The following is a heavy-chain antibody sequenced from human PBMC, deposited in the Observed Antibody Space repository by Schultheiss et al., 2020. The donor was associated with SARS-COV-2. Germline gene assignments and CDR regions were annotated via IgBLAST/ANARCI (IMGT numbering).Heavy chain of an antibody. J-gene: IGHJ4*02. CDR3: ARRRQDTSAYSFFDS. CDR1: SGSISSGGYY. V-gene: IGHV4-61*08. CDR2: MYYSVNT. D-gene: IGHD4-11*01. Sequence: SETLSLTCAVSSGSISSGGYYWSWIRQPPGKGLEWIGYMYYSVNTWYNPSLKSRVTISGDTSKNQFSLTLSSVTAADTAVYYCARRRQDTSAYSFFDSWGQGTLVTVSS.